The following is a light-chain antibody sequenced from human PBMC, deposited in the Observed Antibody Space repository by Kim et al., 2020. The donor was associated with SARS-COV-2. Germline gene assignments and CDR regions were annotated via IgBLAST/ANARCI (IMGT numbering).Light chain of an antibody. CDR2: EVN. V-gene: IGLV2-23*02. Sequence: QSALTQPASVSGSPGQSVTISCTGTNSDVGGYNLVSWFQQHPGKAPKLIIYEVNKRPSGVSDRFSGSKSGSTASLTISGLQAEDEADYYCSSYAGYGLGVFGGGTKVTVL. CDR1: NSDVGGYNL. J-gene: IGLJ3*02. CDR3: SSYAGYGLGV.